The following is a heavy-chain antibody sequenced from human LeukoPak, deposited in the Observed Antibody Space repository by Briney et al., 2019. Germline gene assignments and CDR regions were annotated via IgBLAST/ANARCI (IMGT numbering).Heavy chain of an antibody. J-gene: IGHJ4*02. Sequence: PGRSLRLSCAASGFTFSSYGMNWVRQAPGKGLEWVSYISSSGSTIYYADSVKGRFTISRDNAKNSLYLQMNSLRAEDTAVYYCARDSGSTSGFDYWGQGTLVTVSS. CDR2: ISSSGSTI. V-gene: IGHV3-48*04. CDR3: ARDSGSTSGFDY. CDR1: GFTFSSYG. D-gene: IGHD2-2*01.